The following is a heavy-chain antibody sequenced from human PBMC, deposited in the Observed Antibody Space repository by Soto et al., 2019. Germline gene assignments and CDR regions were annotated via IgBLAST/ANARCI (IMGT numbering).Heavy chain of an antibody. CDR3: ARHVRRYCSSTSCYYYYMDV. CDR1: GGSISSYY. Sequence: SETLSLTCTVSGGSISSYYWSWIRQPPGKGLEWIGYIYYSGSTNYNPSLKSRVTISVDTSKNQFSLKLSSVTAADTAVYYCARHVRRYCSSTSCYYYYMDVWGKGTTVTVSS. D-gene: IGHD2-2*01. J-gene: IGHJ6*03. V-gene: IGHV4-59*08. CDR2: IYYSGST.